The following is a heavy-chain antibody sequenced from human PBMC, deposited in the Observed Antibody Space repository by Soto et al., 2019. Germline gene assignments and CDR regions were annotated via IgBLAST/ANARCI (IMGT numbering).Heavy chain of an antibody. CDR1: GFTFSSYW. J-gene: IGHJ4*02. D-gene: IGHD6-13*01. Sequence: EVQLVESGGGLVQPGGSLRLSCAASGFTFSSYWMSWVRQAPGKGLEWVANIEQDGSEKYYVDSVKGRFTISRDNAKNSLYLQMNSLRAEDTAVYYCARAVAAGAYYFDYWGQGTLVTVSS. CDR2: IEQDGSEK. V-gene: IGHV3-7*01. CDR3: ARAVAAGAYYFDY.